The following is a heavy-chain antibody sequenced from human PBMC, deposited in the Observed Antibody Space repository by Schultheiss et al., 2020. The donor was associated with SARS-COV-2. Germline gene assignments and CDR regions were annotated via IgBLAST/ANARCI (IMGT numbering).Heavy chain of an antibody. CDR3: ARAVDYYDSSGYIDY. CDR1: GYSISSGYY. V-gene: IGHV4-38-2*01. D-gene: IGHD3-22*01. J-gene: IGHJ4*02. Sequence: SETLSLTCAVSGYSISSGYYWGWIRQPPGKGLEWIGSIYHSGSTYYNPSLKSRVTISVDTSKNQFSLKLSSVTAADTAVYYCARAVDYYDSSGYIDYWGQGTLVTVSS. CDR2: IYHSGST.